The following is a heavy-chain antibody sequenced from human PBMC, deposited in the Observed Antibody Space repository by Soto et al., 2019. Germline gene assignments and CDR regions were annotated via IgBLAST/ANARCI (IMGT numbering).Heavy chain of an antibody. CDR3: ARGDCSGGSCYYFDY. D-gene: IGHD2-15*01. Sequence: QVQLQESGPGLVKPSQTLSLTCTVSGGSITSGGYFWSWIRQHPGKGLEWIGYIFYSGSTFYNPSRQSRVTTSVDTSKNQFSLKLPSVTAADTAVYYCARGDCSGGSCYYFDYWGQGTLVTVSS. CDR2: IFYSGST. J-gene: IGHJ4*02. CDR1: GGSITSGGYF. V-gene: IGHV4-31*03.